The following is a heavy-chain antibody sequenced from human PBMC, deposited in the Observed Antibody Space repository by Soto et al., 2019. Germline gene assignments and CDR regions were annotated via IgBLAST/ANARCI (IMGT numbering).Heavy chain of an antibody. CDR1: GFTFSNFL. CDR2: IQEDGSEK. V-gene: IGHV3-7*01. D-gene: IGHD6-13*01. CDR3: ARAPCTSISCWGMDV. J-gene: IGHJ6*02. Sequence: EVQLVDSGGGLVQPGGSLRLSCAASGFTFSNFLMNWVRQAPGKGLEWVANIQEDGSEKYYVDSVKGRFAISRDNAKNSLYLQINSLRAAETAVYYCARAPCTSISCWGMDVWGQGTTVTVAS.